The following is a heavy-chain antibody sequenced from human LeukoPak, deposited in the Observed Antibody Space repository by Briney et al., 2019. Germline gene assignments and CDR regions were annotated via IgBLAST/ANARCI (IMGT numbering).Heavy chain of an antibody. CDR3: ARDQRGNSDY. J-gene: IGHJ4*02. CDR1: GFSFSRYW. CDR2: IYSGGST. D-gene: IGHD1/OR15-1a*01. V-gene: IGHV3-66*01. Sequence: PGGSLRLSCAASGFSFSRYWMSWVRQAPGKGLEWVSVIYSGGSTYYADSVKGRFTISRDNSKNTLYLQMNSLRAEDTAVYYCARDQRGNSDYWGQGTLVTVSS.